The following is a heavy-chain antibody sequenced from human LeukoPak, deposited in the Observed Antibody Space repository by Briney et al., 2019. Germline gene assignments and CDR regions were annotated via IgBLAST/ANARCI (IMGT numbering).Heavy chain of an antibody. J-gene: IGHJ4*02. Sequence: GGSLRLSCAASGFIFGSYAMSWVRQAPGKGLEWVSDISNSGGTTNYADSVKGRFTISRDNSKNTLYLQMRSLRAEDTAVYYCAKERVTGFGVITYYFDYWGQGALVTVSS. D-gene: IGHD3-3*01. CDR1: GFIFGSYA. CDR3: AKERVTGFGVITYYFDY. CDR2: ISNSGGTT. V-gene: IGHV3-23*01.